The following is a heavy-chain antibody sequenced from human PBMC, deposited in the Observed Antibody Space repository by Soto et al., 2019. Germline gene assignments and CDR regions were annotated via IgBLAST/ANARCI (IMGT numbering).Heavy chain of an antibody. V-gene: IGHV1-69*13. D-gene: IGHD6-19*01. Sequence: GASVKVSCKASGGTFSSYAISWVRQAPGQGLEWMGGIIPIFGTANYAQKFQGRVTITADESTSTAYMELSSLRSEDTAVYYCASKAVAGTYYYDYWSQGTLVTVSS. CDR3: ASKAVAGTYYYDY. CDR1: GGTFSSYA. CDR2: IIPIFGTA. J-gene: IGHJ4*02.